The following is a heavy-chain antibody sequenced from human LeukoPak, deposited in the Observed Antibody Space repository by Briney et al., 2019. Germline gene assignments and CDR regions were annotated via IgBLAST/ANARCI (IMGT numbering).Heavy chain of an antibody. V-gene: IGHV3-30*04. CDR3: AKGGRITMLRGVQRDHYFDY. D-gene: IGHD3-10*01. Sequence: GALRLSCAATGFTFSNFAMHWVRQAPGKGLEWVAVVSYDGSYKYYADSVKGRFTISRDNSKNTLYLQMNSLRVEDTAVYYCAKGGRITMLRGVQRDHYFDYWGQGTLVTVSS. CDR2: VSYDGSYK. J-gene: IGHJ4*02. CDR1: GFTFSNFA.